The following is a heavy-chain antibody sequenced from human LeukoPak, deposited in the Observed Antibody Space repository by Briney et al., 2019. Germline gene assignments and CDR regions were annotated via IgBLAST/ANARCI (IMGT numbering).Heavy chain of an antibody. J-gene: IGHJ6*03. Sequence: GESXXXSXXXSGXSFTSYWIGWVRRMPGKGLXGVGIIYPGDSDTRYSPSFQGQVTISADKSISTAFLQWSSLKASDTAIYYCARHRDFYYMDVWGKGTTVTVSS. CDR1: GXSFTSYW. CDR2: IYPGDSDT. V-gene: IGHV5-51*01. D-gene: IGHD3-10*01. CDR3: ARHRDFYYMDV.